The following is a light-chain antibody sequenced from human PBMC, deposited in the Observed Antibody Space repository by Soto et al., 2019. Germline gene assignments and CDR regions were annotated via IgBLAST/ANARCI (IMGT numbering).Light chain of an antibody. J-gene: IGLJ1*01. Sequence: QSVLTQPPSVSGSPGQSVTMSCTGTRYDVGGYNYVSWYQQHPGKAPKVIIYEVDKRPSGVPDRFTGSKSGYTASLTVSGLLAEDEADYFCCSYTSSSTLVFGTGTKLTVL. V-gene: IGLV2-8*01. CDR2: EVD. CDR1: RYDVGGYNY. CDR3: CSYTSSSTLV.